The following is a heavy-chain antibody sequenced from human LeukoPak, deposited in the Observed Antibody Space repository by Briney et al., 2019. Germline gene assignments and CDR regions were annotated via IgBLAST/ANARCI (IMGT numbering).Heavy chain of an antibody. J-gene: IGHJ4*02. Sequence: ASVKVSCTASGYTFTSYYMHWVRQAPGQGLEWMGIINPSGGSTSYAQKFQGRVTMTRDTSTSTAYMELSSLGSEDTAVYYCASPGYDSSGFNYWGQGTLVTVSS. CDR2: INPSGGST. CDR1: GYTFTSYY. V-gene: IGHV1-46*01. D-gene: IGHD3-22*01. CDR3: ASPGYDSSGFNY.